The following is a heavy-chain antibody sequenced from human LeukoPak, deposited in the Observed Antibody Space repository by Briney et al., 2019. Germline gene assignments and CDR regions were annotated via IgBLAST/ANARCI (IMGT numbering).Heavy chain of an antibody. J-gene: IGHJ4*02. V-gene: IGHV5-51*01. CDR2: IYPGDSDT. Sequence: YWIGWVRPMTGKGREWMGIIYPGDSDTRYSPSFQGQVTISADKSISTTYLQWRSMKASDTAMYYCATQVGGPQLFDYWGQGTLVTVSS. D-gene: IGHD6-19*01. CDR3: ATQVGGPQLFDY. CDR1: YW.